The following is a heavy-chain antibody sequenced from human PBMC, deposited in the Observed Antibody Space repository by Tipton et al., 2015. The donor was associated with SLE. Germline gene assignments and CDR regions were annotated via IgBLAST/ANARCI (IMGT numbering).Heavy chain of an antibody. CDR1: GESFNGYF. V-gene: IGHV4-34*01. J-gene: IGHJ6*03. D-gene: IGHD1-26*01. Sequence: GLVKPSQTLSLTCAVSGESFNGYFWTWIRQPPGKGLEWIAEIIHSGVTNYNPSLRSRVTISVDMSKNQVSLKLSSVTAADTAVYYCARGSGSYGYYYYMDVRGKGTTVTVSS. CDR3: ARGSGSYGYYYYMDV. CDR2: IIHSGVT.